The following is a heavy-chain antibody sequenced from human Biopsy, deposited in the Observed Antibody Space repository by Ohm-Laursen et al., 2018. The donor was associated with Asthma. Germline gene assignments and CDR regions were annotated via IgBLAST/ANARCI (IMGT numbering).Heavy chain of an antibody. CDR3: SREEPTSGWYQGSILR. CDR1: EFSFSHYP. V-gene: IGHV3-30-3*01. Sequence: SLRLSCAASEFSFSHYPMHWVRQAPGKGLEWVAVISYHGAIKFYADSVKGRFTISRDNSKNTLYLQMNSLRAEDTAVYYCSREEPTSGWYQGSILRWGQGTLVTVSS. J-gene: IGHJ4*02. CDR2: ISYHGAIK. D-gene: IGHD6-19*01.